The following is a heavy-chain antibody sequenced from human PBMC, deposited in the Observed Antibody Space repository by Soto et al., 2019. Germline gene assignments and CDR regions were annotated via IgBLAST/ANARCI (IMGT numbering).Heavy chain of an antibody. CDR2: ICYSGST. J-gene: IGHJ1*01. D-gene: IGHD5-18*01. Sequence: SETLSLTCTVSGGSISSYYWSWIRQPPGKGLEWIGYICYSGSTNYNPSLKSRVTISVDTSKNQFSLKLSSVTAADTAVYYCARLEGGYSYGYPYFQHWGQGTLVTVSS. CDR3: ARLEGGYSYGYPYFQH. CDR1: GGSISSYY. V-gene: IGHV4-59*08.